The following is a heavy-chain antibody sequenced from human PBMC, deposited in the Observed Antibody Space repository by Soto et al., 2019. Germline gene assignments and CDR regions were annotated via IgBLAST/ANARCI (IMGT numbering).Heavy chain of an antibody. V-gene: IGHV3-23*01. CDR3: EKGGGDYSSGSYPIWY. CDR2: ISSSGGST. D-gene: IGHD3-10*01. J-gene: IGHJ4*02. CDR1: GFTFSSYA. Sequence: EVQLLESGGGLVQPGGSLRLSCAASGFTFSSYAMRWVVQALGKGMEWVSAISSSGGSTYYVDSVKGRFTISRDNSKNTLYLQMISLMAADAAVYYCEKGGGDYSSGSYPIWYLGQGTLVTVSS.